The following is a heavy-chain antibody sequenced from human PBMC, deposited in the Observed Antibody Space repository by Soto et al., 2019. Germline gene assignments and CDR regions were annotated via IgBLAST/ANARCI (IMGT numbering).Heavy chain of an antibody. CDR3: AREGNLGRWLQPLDY. J-gene: IGHJ4*02. Sequence: SETLSLTCTVSGGSISNGNYYWSWIRQHPGKGMEWIGYIYYNGNSYYNPSLKSRVTISVDTYKNQFSLKLISVTAADTAVYYCAREGNLGRWLQPLDYWGQGTLVTVSS. CDR1: GGSISNGNYY. V-gene: IGHV4-31*03. CDR2: IYYNGNS. D-gene: IGHD5-12*01.